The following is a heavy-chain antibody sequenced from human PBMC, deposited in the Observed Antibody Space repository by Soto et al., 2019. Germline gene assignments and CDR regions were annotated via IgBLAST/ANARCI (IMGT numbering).Heavy chain of an antibody. CDR1: GFTFSSYA. CDR3: ARGDDIVVVPAAPEGYYYYGMDV. Sequence: QVQLVESGGGVVQPGRSLRLSCAASGFTFSSYAMHWVRQAPGKGLEWVAVISYDGSNKYYADSVKGRFTISRDNSKNTLYLQMNSLRAEDTAVYYCARGDDIVVVPAAPEGYYYYGMDVWGQGTTVTASS. CDR2: ISYDGSNK. J-gene: IGHJ6*02. V-gene: IGHV3-30-3*01. D-gene: IGHD2-2*01.